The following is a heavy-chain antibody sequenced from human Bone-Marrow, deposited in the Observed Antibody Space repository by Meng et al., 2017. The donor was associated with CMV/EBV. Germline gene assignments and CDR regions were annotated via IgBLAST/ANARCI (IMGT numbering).Heavy chain of an antibody. J-gene: IGHJ4*02. CDR1: GYAFTSYY. Sequence: ASVKVSCKASGYAFTSYYIHWVRQAPGQGLEWVAVISPGGGSTTYAKKFQGRVTVTSDTSTTTVYMELSSLRSEDTAVYYCARDRFPGHSGSYPLGYWGQGTLVTVSS. V-gene: IGHV1-46*01. CDR3: ARDRFPGHSGSYPLGY. CDR2: ISPGGGST. D-gene: IGHD1-26*01.